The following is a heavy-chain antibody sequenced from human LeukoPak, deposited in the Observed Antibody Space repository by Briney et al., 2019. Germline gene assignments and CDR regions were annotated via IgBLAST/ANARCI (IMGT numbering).Heavy chain of an antibody. CDR2: IYYNGST. CDR1: GGSISSYY. D-gene: IGHD3-10*02. J-gene: IGHJ5*02. CDR3: ARHLRSVRGVHGWFDP. V-gene: IGHV4-59*08. Sequence: SETLSLTCTVSGGSISSYYWSWIRQPPGKGLEWIGYIYYNGSTNYNPSLKSRVTISVDTSKNQFCLKLSSVTAADTAVYYCARHLRSVRGVHGWFDPWGQGTLVTVSS.